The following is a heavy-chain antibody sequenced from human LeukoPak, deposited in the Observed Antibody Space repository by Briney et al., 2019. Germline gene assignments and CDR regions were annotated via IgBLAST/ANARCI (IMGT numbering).Heavy chain of an antibody. CDR1: GFTFSSYA. J-gene: IGHJ4*02. Sequence: GGSLRLSCAASGFTFSSYAMSWVRQAPGRGLEWVSAISGSGGSTYYADSVKGRFTISRDNSKNTLYLQMNSLRAEDTAVYYCAKVPSSDYYDSSGVLEYFDYWGQGTLVTVSS. V-gene: IGHV3-23*01. D-gene: IGHD3-22*01. CDR2: ISGSGGST. CDR3: AKVPSSDYYDSSGVLEYFDY.